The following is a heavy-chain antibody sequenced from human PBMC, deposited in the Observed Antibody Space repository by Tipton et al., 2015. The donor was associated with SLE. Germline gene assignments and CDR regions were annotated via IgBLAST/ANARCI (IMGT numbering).Heavy chain of an antibody. Sequence: QVQLVQSGAEVKQPGSSVKVSCKASGGTFSSYTISWVRQAPGQGLEWMGRIIPILGIANYAQKFRGRVTITADKSTSTAYMELSSLRSEDTAVYYCARVVVVISDAFDIWGQGTMVTVSS. CDR3: ARVVVVISDAFDI. J-gene: IGHJ3*02. CDR1: GGTFSSYT. V-gene: IGHV1-69*02. CDR2: IIPILGIA. D-gene: IGHD3-22*01.